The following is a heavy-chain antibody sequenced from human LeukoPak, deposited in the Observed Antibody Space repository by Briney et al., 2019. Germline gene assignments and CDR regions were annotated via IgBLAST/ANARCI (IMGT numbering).Heavy chain of an antibody. Sequence: PSETLSLTCTVSGGSISSYYWSWIRQPPGKGLEWIGNIYYGGSTKYNPSLKSRVTISVDTSKNHFSLKLSSVTAADTAVYYCARHGNYYDSSGYNYYFDYWGQGTLGTVSS. CDR3: ARHGNYYDSSGYNYYFDY. V-gene: IGHV4-59*08. D-gene: IGHD3-22*01. CDR1: GGSISSYY. J-gene: IGHJ4*02. CDR2: IYYGGST.